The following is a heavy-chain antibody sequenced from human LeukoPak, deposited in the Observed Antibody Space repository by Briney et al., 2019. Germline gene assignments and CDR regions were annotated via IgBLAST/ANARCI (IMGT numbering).Heavy chain of an antibody. J-gene: IGHJ4*02. D-gene: IGHD5-18*01. V-gene: IGHV1-2*02. CDR3: AKAMDTSMVPDLNY. CDR1: GGTFSSYA. CDR2: INPNGNAA. Sequence: ASVKVSCKASGGTFSSYAISWVRQAPGQGLEWMGWINPNGNAARYAQRFQGRVTMTTDTSIDTAYMELSSLTSDDTAIYYCAKAMDTSMVPDLNYWGQGTLVTVSS.